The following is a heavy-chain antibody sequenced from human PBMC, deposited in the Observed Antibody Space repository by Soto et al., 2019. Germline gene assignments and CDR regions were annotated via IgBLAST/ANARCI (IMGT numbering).Heavy chain of an antibody. D-gene: IGHD2-2*02. CDR3: ARVDIVVVPAAITTLGPPPDYYYGMDV. CDR2: IIPIFGTA. CDR1: GGTFSSYA. V-gene: IGHV1-69*06. J-gene: IGHJ6*04. Sequence: SVKVSCKASGGTFSSYAISRVRQAPGEGLEWMGGIIPIFGTANYAQKFQGRVTITADKSTSTAYMELSSLRSEDTAVYYCARVDIVVVPAAITTLGPPPDYYYGMDVWGEGPPLTLSS.